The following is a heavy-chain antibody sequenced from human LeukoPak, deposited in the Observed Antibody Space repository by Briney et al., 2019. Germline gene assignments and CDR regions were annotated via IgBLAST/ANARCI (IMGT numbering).Heavy chain of an antibody. D-gene: IGHD3-22*01. V-gene: IGHV4-59*08. CDR3: ARVGGYPLSAFDI. J-gene: IGHJ3*02. CDR1: GGSIRSYY. CDR2: IYYSESA. Sequence: SETLSLTCTVAGGSIRSYYWSWIRQPPGKGLGWIGYIYYSESANYNPSLKSRITISIDTSKNQFSLNLNSVTAADTAVYYCARVGGYPLSAFDIWGQGTMVTVSS.